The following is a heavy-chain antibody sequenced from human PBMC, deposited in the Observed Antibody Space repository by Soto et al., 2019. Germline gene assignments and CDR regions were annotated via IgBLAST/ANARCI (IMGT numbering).Heavy chain of an antibody. CDR2: LYNSGST. CDR1: GCSISSGGYS. CDR3: PRAMTTVTTIDY. J-gene: IGHJ4*02. Sequence: QLQLQESGSGLVKPSHTLSLTCAVSGCSISSGGYSWSWIRQPPGKGREWIGYLYNSGSTYYNTYPKSRVTISVDRAKNQFALTLSSVTAADTAVYYCPRAMTTVTTIDYWGQGTLVTVSS. D-gene: IGHD4-17*01. V-gene: IGHV4-30-2*01.